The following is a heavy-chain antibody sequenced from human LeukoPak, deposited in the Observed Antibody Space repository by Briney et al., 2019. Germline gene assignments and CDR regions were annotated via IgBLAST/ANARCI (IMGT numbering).Heavy chain of an antibody. Sequence: KPSETLSLTCTVSGGSISSCYWSWIRQPPGKGLEWIGYIYYSGSTNYNPSLKSRVTISVDTSKNQFSLKLSSVTAADTAVYYCAREHSFSRGKFDYWGQGTLVTVSS. D-gene: IGHD2-15*01. V-gene: IGHV4-59*01. CDR2: IYYSGST. J-gene: IGHJ4*02. CDR3: AREHSFSRGKFDY. CDR1: GGSISSCY.